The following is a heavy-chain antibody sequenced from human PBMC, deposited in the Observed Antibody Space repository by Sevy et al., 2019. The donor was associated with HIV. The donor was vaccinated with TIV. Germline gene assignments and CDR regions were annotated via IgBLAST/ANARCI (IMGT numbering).Heavy chain of an antibody. CDR1: GFTFSSYW. CDR2: IKQDGSEK. Sequence: GSLRLSCAASGFTFSSYWMSWVRQAPGKGLEWVANIKQDGSEKYYVDSVKGRFTISRDNAKNSLYLQMKSLRAEDTAVYYCASFSSGWYAVSYYYGMDVWGQGTTVTVSS. J-gene: IGHJ6*02. CDR3: ASFSSGWYAVSYYYGMDV. V-gene: IGHV3-7*01. D-gene: IGHD6-19*01.